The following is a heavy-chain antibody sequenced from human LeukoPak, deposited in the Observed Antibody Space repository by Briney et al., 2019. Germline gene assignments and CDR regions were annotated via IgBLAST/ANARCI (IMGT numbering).Heavy chain of an antibody. J-gene: IGHJ5*02. CDR3: AIGVAAAGRPKQNWFDP. V-gene: IGHV1-46*01. CDR2: INPSGGST. Sequence: ASVKVSCRASGYTFTSYYMHWVRQAPGQGLEWMGIINPSGGSTSYAQKFQGRVTMTRDTSTSTAYMELSSLRSEDTAVYYCAIGVAAAGRPKQNWFDPWGQGTLVTVSS. D-gene: IGHD6-13*01. CDR1: GYTFTSYY.